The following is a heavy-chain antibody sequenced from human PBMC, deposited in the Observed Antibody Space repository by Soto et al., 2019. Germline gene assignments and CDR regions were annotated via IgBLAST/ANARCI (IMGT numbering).Heavy chain of an antibody. Sequence: EVQLVESGGGLIQPGGSLRLSCAVSGFTVSNNYMSWVRQAPGKGLEGVSVIYSGGYTAYGDSVKGRFTISRDNSKNTLHPQMKTRGADDTAVFSGAALAGGGGYWGQGTLVTVSS. J-gene: IGHJ4*02. V-gene: IGHV3-53*01. CDR3: AALAGGGGY. D-gene: IGHD3-10*01. CDR1: GFTVSNNY. CDR2: IYSGGYT.